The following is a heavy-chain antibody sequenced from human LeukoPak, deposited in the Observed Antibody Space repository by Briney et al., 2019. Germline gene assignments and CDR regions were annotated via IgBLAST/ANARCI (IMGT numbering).Heavy chain of an antibody. V-gene: IGHV3-30*02. J-gene: IGHJ4*02. CDR2: VRFDTSQI. D-gene: IGHD3-22*01. CDR1: GVMFSKYS. CDR3: VKDTLRSAEGYF. Sequence: GGSLRLSCATSGVMFSKYSMQWVRQAPGKGLEWVAFVRFDTSQIYYADSVKGRFTISRDNSKSTLYLQMDCLRAEDTAVYYCVKDTLRSAEGYFWGQGILVTVSS.